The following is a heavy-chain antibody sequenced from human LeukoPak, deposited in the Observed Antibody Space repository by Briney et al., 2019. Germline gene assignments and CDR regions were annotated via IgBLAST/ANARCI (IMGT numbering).Heavy chain of an antibody. CDR1: GFTFSSYS. CDR3: ATSGYSSGWGGWFDP. D-gene: IGHD6-19*01. J-gene: IGHJ5*02. CDR2: ISSSSYI. V-gene: IGHV3-21*01. Sequence: GGSLRLSCAASGFTFSSYSMNWVRQAPGKGLEWVSSISSSSYIYYADSVKGRFTISRDNAKNSLYLQMNSLRAEDTAVYYCATSGYSSGWGGWFDPWGQGTLVTVSS.